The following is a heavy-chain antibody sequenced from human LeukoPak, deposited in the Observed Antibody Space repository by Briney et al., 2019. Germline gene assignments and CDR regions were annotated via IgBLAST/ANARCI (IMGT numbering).Heavy chain of an antibody. J-gene: IGHJ4*02. V-gene: IGHV1-2*02. D-gene: IGHD3-16*01. Sequence: ASVKVSCKASGYTFAGYYMHWVRQAPGQGLEWMGWINPNSGDTKYAQKFQGRVTMTRDTSISTAYMELSRLRSDDTAVYYCATQRGSYLWGTDFDYWGQGTLVTVSS. CDR3: ATQRGSYLWGTDFDY. CDR1: GYTFAGYY. CDR2: INPNSGDT.